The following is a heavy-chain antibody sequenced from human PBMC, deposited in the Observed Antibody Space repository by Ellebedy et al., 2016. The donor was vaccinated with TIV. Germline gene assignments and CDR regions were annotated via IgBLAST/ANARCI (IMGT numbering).Heavy chain of an antibody. V-gene: IGHV3-53*01. CDR3: ARDYISGIYRNWFDP. D-gene: IGHD3-16*01. CDR1: GFTVSNSY. Sequence: GGSLRLSXAASGFTVSNSYMSWVRQAPGRGLEWVSVIYSGGNTFYADSVKGRFTISRDNSKNTLYLQLTSLRAKDTAVYYCARDYISGIYRNWFDPWGQGMLVTVSS. CDR2: IYSGGNT. J-gene: IGHJ5*02.